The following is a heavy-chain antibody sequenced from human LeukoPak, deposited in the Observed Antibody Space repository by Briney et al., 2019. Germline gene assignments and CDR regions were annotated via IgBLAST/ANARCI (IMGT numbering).Heavy chain of an antibody. Sequence: PGGSLRVSCAASGFTFSSYWMHWVRQAPGKGLVWVSRINEDGSRQTYADSVKGRFTISRDNAKNTLYLQMNSLRAEDTAVYYCARVEVGGRYSKLDYWGQGTPVTVSS. CDR1: GFTFSSYW. J-gene: IGHJ4*02. CDR2: INEDGSRQ. CDR3: ARVEVGGRYSKLDY. V-gene: IGHV3-74*01. D-gene: IGHD1-26*01.